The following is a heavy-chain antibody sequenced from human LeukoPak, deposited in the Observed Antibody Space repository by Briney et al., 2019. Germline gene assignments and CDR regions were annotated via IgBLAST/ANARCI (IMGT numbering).Heavy chain of an antibody. D-gene: IGHD3-10*01. Sequence: SETLSLTCTVSGGSISSYYWSWIRQPPGKGLEWIGEINHSGSTNYKPSLKSRVTISVDRSKNQFSLKLSSVTAADTAVYYCARVQVGFRSYYGSGRRNYYYYYMDVWGKGTTVTVSS. V-gene: IGHV4-34*01. CDR2: INHSGST. CDR3: ARVQVGFRSYYGSGRRNYYYYYMDV. CDR1: GGSISSYY. J-gene: IGHJ6*03.